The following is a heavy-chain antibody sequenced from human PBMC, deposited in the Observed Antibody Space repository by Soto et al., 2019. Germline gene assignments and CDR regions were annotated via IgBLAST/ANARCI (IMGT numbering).Heavy chain of an antibody. CDR3: AKGNGGGYFDL. J-gene: IGHJ2*01. V-gene: IGHV3-23*01. Sequence: EVQLLESGGGLVQPGGSLRLSCEASGFTFGTYAMSWVRQAPGKGLDWVSGITGTGAYTYYTDSVKGRFTISRDNSKKTLYLQLNSLGADDTAVYYCAKGNGGGYFDLWGRGSLVTVSS. CDR1: GFTFGTYA. D-gene: IGHD2-21*01. CDR2: ITGTGAYT.